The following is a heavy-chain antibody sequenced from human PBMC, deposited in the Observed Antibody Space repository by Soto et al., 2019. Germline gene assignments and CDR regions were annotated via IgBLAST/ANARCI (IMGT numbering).Heavy chain of an antibody. CDR2: ISGSGGST. J-gene: IGHJ4*02. D-gene: IGHD3-16*02. CDR1: GFTFSSYA. CDR3: AKCGGGYDCVWGSYRCY. Sequence: EVQLLESGGGLVQPGGSLRLSCAASGFTFSSYAMSWVRQAPGKGLEWVSAISGSGGSTYYADSVKGRFTISRDNSKNTLYLQMNSLRAEDTAVYFGAKCGGGYDCVWGSYRCYWGQGTLVTVSS. V-gene: IGHV3-23*01.